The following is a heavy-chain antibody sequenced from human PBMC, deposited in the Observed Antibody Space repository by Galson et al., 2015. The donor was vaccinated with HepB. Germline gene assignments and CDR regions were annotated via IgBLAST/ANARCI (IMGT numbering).Heavy chain of an antibody. CDR2: MFSGGGT. J-gene: IGHJ4*02. V-gene: IGHV3-66*02. CDR1: GFTFSSYA. D-gene: IGHD3-22*01. Sequence: SLRLSCAASGFTFSSYAMSWVRQAPGKGLECVSTMFSGGGTYYADSVKGRITVSRDNTKNTVYLEMNSLRAEDTAVYYCARDGYDSSGYFDYWGQGTLATVSS. CDR3: ARDGYDSSGYFDY.